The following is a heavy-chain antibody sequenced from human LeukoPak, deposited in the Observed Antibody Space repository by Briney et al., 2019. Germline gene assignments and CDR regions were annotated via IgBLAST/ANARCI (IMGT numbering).Heavy chain of an antibody. CDR2: INSDGGST. CDR3: AREGYSGYDQVDY. V-gene: IGHV3-74*01. Sequence: GGSLRLSCAASGFTFSSYWMHWVRHAPGKGLVWVSRINSDGGSTTYADSVKGRFTISRDNAKKTLYLQMNSLRVEDTAVYYCAREGYSGYDQVDYWGQGTLVTVSS. J-gene: IGHJ4*02. D-gene: IGHD5-12*01. CDR1: GFTFSSYW.